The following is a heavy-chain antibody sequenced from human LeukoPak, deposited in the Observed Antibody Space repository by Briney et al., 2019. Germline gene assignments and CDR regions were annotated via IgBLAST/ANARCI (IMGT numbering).Heavy chain of an antibody. CDR2: ISYGDGRAK. D-gene: IGHD6-19*01. Sequence: GGSLRLSCAASGFTFITYGIHWVRQAPGKGLEWVAVISYGDGRAKFYADSVKGRFTISRDNSKNTLYLQMNSLSAEDTAVYYCARKAVTGSGPAHCDYWGQGTLVTVSS. J-gene: IGHJ4*02. CDR1: GFTFITYG. CDR3: ARKAVTGSGPAHCDY. V-gene: IGHV3-30*03.